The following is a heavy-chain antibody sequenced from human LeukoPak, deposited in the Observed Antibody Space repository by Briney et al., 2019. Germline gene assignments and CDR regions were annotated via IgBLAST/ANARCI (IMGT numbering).Heavy chain of an antibody. CDR3: ARGWGEKGRCRGGTCNNPEFDY. Sequence: GGSLRLSCVVSGFTLSDYWMNWVRQAPGKGLEWVANIKGSGSEKYYLDSVKGRSTISRDNSWNTLYLQMNSLTVEDTAVYYCARGWGEKGRCRGGTCNNPEFDYWGQGALVIVSS. CDR1: GFTLSDYW. V-gene: IGHV3-7*01. D-gene: IGHD2-15*01. CDR2: IKGSGSEK. J-gene: IGHJ4*02.